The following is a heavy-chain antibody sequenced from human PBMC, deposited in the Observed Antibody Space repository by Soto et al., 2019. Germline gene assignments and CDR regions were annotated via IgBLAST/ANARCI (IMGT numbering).Heavy chain of an antibody. V-gene: IGHV1-18*01. D-gene: IGHD6-13*01. CDR3: ASYREQLVLYGMDV. J-gene: IGHJ6*02. CDR1: GYTFTSYV. CDR2: ISAYNGNT. Sequence: QVQLVQSGAEVKKPGASVKVSCKASGYTFTSYVISWVRQAPGQGLEWMGWISAYNGNTNYAQKLQGRVTMTTDTSTSTAYMVPRSLRSDDTAVYYCASYREQLVLYGMDVWGQGTTVTVSS.